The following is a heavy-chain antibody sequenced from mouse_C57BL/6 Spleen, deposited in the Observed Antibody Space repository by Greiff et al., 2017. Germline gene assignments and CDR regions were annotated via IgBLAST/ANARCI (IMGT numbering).Heavy chain of an antibody. CDR1: GFSLTSYG. CDR3: ASTYDYEYFDV. Sequence: VQLKESGPGLVQPSQRLSITCTVSGFSLTSYGVHWVRQSPGKGLEWLGVIWSGGSTDYNAAFISRLSISKDNSKSQVFFKMNSLQADDTAIYYCASTYDYEYFDVWGTGTTVTVSS. CDR2: IWSGGST. V-gene: IGHV2-2*01. J-gene: IGHJ1*03. D-gene: IGHD2-4*01.